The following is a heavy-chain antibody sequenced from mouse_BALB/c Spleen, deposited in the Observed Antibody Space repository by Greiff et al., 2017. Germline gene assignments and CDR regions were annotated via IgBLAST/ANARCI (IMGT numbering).Heavy chain of an antibody. Sequence: DVMLVESGGGLVQPGGSLRLSCATSGFTFTDYYMSWVRQPPGKALEWLGFIRNKANGYTTEYSASVKGRFTISRDNSQSILYLQMNTLRAEDSATYYCARDGPYYGNPYAMDYWGQGTSVTVSS. D-gene: IGHD2-10*01. V-gene: IGHV7-3*02. J-gene: IGHJ4*01. CDR3: ARDGPYYGNPYAMDY. CDR2: IRNKANGYTT. CDR1: GFTFTDYY.